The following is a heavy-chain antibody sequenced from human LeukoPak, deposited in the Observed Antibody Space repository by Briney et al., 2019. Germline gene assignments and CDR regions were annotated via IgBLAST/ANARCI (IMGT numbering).Heavy chain of an antibody. J-gene: IGHJ4*02. CDR3: ARGTAIAAAGTTTTKDFDY. V-gene: IGHV4-34*01. CDR2: INHSGST. D-gene: IGHD6-13*01. Sequence: SETLSLTCTVSGGSISGYFWSWIRQPPGKGLEWIGEINHSGSTNYNPSLKSRVTISVDTSKNQFSLKLSSVTAADTAVYYCARGTAIAAAGTTTTKDFDYWGQGTLVTVSS. CDR1: GGSISGYF.